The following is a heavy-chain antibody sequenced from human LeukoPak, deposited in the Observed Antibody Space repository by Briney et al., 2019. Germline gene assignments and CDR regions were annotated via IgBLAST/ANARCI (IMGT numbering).Heavy chain of an antibody. CDR1: GYAFTSYG. D-gene: IGHD3-9*01. J-gene: IGHJ4*02. CDR3: ARDQAATNTQVRFCLD. CDR2: ISAYNGNT. Sequence: ASVKVSCKASGYAFTSYGISWVRQAPGQGLEWMGWISAYNGNTNFAQKLQGRVTMTTDTSTSTAYMDLRSLRSDDTAVYYCARDQAATNTQVRFCLDWGQGTLVTVSS. V-gene: IGHV1-18*01.